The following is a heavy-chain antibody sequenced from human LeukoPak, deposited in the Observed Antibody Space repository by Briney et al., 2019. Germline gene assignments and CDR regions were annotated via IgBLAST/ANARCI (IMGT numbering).Heavy chain of an antibody. CDR1: GGSVNSGNYY. J-gene: IGHJ4*02. CDR3: ARETYYYDSSGSKNYFDY. CDR2: IYYTGST. V-gene: IGHV4-61*01. D-gene: IGHD3-22*01. Sequence: PSETLSLTCTVSGGSVNSGNYYWSWIRQPPGKGLEWIGYIYYTGSTNYNPSLKSRVTISVDTSKNQFSLKLSSVTAADTAVYYCARETYYYDSSGSKNYFDYWGQGTLVTVSS.